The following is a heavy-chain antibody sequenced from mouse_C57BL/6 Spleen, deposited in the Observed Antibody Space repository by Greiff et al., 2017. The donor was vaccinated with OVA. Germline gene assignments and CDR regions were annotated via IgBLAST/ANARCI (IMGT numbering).Heavy chain of an antibody. Sequence: QVQLQQSGAELVKPGASVMMSRNASAYTFTSYWLTWVKQRPGQGLVWIGDIYPGSGSTNYNEKFKSKATLTVDTSSSTAYMQLSSLKSENSEVDCCARADQATDYWGQGTTLTVSS. CDR1: AYTFTSYW. V-gene: IGHV1-55*01. CDR2: IYPGSGST. CDR3: ARADQATDY. D-gene: IGHD3-2*02. J-gene: IGHJ2*01.